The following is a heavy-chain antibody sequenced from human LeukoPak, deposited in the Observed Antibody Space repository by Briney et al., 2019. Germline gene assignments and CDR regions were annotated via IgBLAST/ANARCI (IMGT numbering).Heavy chain of an antibody. CDR1: GGSISSYY. D-gene: IGHD3-22*01. CDR2: IYYSGST. J-gene: IGHJ6*03. CDR3: TRARPTYYDSSGYYSKNYYNYMYS. V-gene: IGHV4-59*01. Sequence: SETLSLTCTVSGGSISSYYWSWIRQPPGKGLEWIGYIYYSGSTNYNPSLKSRVTIPVDTSKNQFSLKLSSVTAADTAVYYCTRARPTYYDSSGYYSKNYYNYMYSWGKGTTVPVSS.